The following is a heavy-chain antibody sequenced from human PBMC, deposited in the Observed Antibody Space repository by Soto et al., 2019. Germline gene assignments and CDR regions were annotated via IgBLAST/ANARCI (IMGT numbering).Heavy chain of an antibody. J-gene: IGHJ4*02. Sequence: ASVKVSCKASGYIFTNHYIHWVRQAPGQGLEWMGIINPSGGSTNYLQKFQGRVTMTRDTSTSTVYMELSSLRSEDTAVYFCARADYYDSSGFYYDCWGQGSLVTVSS. CDR1: GYIFTNHY. V-gene: IGHV1-46*01. D-gene: IGHD3-22*01. CDR3: ARADYYDSSGFYYDC. CDR2: INPSGGST.